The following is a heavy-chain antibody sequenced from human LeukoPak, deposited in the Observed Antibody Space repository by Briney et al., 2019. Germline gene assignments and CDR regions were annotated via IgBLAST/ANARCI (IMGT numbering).Heavy chain of an antibody. D-gene: IGHD5-18*01. CDR2: ISSSSSTI. CDR3: ARDNGYSYGEFDY. Sequence: GGSLRLSCAASGFTFSSYSMNWVRQAPGKGLEWVSYISSSSSTIYYADPVKGRLTISRDNARNSLYLQMNSLRAEDTAVYYCARDNGYSYGEFDYWGQGTLVTVSS. CDR1: GFTFSSYS. V-gene: IGHV3-48*01. J-gene: IGHJ4*02.